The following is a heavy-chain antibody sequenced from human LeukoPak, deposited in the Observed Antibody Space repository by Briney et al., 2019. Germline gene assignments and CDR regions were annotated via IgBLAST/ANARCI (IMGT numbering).Heavy chain of an antibody. CDR1: GGSISSYY. J-gene: IGHJ4*02. V-gene: IGHV4-59*01. CDR2: IYYSGST. Sequence: SVTLSLTCTVSGGSISSYYRSWIRQPPGKGLEWIGYIYYSGSTNYNPSLKSRVTISVDTSKNQFSLKLGSVTAADTAVYYCARARSGSYTYFDYWGQGTLVTVSS. CDR3: ARARSGSYTYFDY. D-gene: IGHD1-26*01.